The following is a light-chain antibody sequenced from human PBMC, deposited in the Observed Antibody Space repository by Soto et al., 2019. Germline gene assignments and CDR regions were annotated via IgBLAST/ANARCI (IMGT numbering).Light chain of an antibody. CDR1: TSNIGAGYD. V-gene: IGLV1-40*01. CDR3: QSYDNTLSGPIYV. Sequence: ALTQPPSVSGALGQRVTISCTGITSNIGAGYDVHWYQLLPGRAPKLLIYGNTNRPSGVPDRFSGSKSATSASLAITGLQAEDEAIYYCQSYDNTLSGPIYVFGTGTKVTVL. CDR2: GNT. J-gene: IGLJ1*01.